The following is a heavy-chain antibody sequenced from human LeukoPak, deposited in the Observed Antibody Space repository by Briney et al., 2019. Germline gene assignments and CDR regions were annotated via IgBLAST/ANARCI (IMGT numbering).Heavy chain of an antibody. CDR2: IYTSGST. D-gene: IGHD2-15*01. Sequence: PSETLSLTCTVSGGSISSYYWSWIRQPAGKGLEWIGRIYTSGSTNYNPSLKSRVTMSVDTSKNQFSLKLSSVTAADTAVYYCARGETPDWYCSGGSCYGYYGMDVWGQGTTVTVSS. CDR1: GGSISSYY. J-gene: IGHJ6*02. CDR3: ARGETPDWYCSGGSCYGYYGMDV. V-gene: IGHV4-4*07.